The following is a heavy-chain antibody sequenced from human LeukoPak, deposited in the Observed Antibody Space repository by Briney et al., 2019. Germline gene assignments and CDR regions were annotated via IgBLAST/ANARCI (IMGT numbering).Heavy chain of an antibody. CDR1: GGTFSSYA. CDR2: ISPILGIA. J-gene: IGHJ5*02. D-gene: IGHD2-15*01. CDR3: ARDETGNCSGGSCYSTYNWFDP. Sequence: ASVKVSCKASGGTFSSYAISWVRQAPGQGLEWMGRISPILGIANYAQKFQGRVTITADKSTSTAYMELSSLRSEDTAVYYCARDETGNCSGGSCYSTYNWFDPWGQGTLVTVSS. V-gene: IGHV1-69*04.